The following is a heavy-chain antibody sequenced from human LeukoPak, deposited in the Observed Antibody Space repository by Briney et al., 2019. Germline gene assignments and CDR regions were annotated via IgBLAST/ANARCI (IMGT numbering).Heavy chain of an antibody. CDR3: ARDKKESYYYYGMDV. Sequence: GGSLRLSCAASRFTFSSYSMNWVRQAPGKGLEWVSSISSSSYIYYADSVKGRFTISRDNAKNSLYLQMNSLRAEDTAVYYCARDKKESYYYYGMDVWGQGTTVTVSS. V-gene: IGHV3-21*01. CDR1: RFTFSSYS. CDR2: ISSSSYI. D-gene: IGHD3-10*01. J-gene: IGHJ6*02.